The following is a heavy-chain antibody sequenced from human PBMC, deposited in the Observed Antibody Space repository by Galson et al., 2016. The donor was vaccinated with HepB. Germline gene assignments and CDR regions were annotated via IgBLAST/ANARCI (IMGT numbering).Heavy chain of an antibody. J-gene: IGHJ4*02. CDR2: IHYSGST. CDR3: ASRLILSTVDIVTGPTYS. D-gene: IGHD3-9*01. CDR1: GDSIKSVSYY. Sequence: EPLSLTCHVSGDSIKSVSYYWDWIRQTPGKGLEWIGSIHYSGSTHYNPSLKTRASISVDTSKKHFSLKLSSVAAAATAVYYCASRLILSTVDIVTGPTYSWGRGTLVTVSS. V-gene: IGHV4-39*02.